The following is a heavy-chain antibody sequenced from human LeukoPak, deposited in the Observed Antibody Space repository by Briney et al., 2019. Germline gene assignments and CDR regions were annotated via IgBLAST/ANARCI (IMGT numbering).Heavy chain of an antibody. CDR3: ARGDTVGYYFDY. CDR2: INHSGST. CDR1: GGSFSGYY. D-gene: IGHD5-12*01. V-gene: IGHV4-34*01. Sequence: SETLSLTCAVYGGSFSGYYWSWIRQPPGKGLEWIGEINHSGSTNYNPSLKSRVTISVDTSKNQFSLKLSSVTAADTAVYYCARGDTVGYYFDYWGQGTLVTVSS. J-gene: IGHJ4*02.